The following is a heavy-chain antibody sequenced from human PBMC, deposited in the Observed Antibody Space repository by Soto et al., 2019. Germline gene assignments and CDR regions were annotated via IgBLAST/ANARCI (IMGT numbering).Heavy chain of an antibody. CDR3: ARAPTYSYGSGTPYYFYAMDV. Sequence: SETLSLTCTVSGDSVSRYYWNWIRQPPGKGLVWIGYIYNSGSPNYNHSLKSRVTISVDTSKNQFSLTLTSVTAADTAVYYCARAPTYSYGSGTPYYFYAMDVWGQGTTVTVSS. CDR2: IYNSGSP. D-gene: IGHD3-10*01. CDR1: GDSVSRYY. J-gene: IGHJ6*02. V-gene: IGHV4-59*02.